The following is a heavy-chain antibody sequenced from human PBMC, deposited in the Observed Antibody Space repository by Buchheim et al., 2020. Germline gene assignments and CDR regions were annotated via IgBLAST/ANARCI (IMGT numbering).Heavy chain of an antibody. CDR3: ARLPYYYDSSGFYEDV. D-gene: IGHD3-22*01. Sequence: QVQLQESGPGLVKPSQTLSLTCTVSGGSISSGSYYWSWIRQPAGKGLEWIGRMYTSGSTNYNPSLQSRVTISVDTSKNHFSLKLSSVTAAVTAVYYCARLPYYYDSSGFYEDVWGQGTT. V-gene: IGHV4-61*02. J-gene: IGHJ6*02. CDR2: MYTSGST. CDR1: GGSISSGSYY.